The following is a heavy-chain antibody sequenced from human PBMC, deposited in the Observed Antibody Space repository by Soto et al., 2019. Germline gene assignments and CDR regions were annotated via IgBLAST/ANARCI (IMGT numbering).Heavy chain of an antibody. CDR2: INHSGNT. Sequence: PSETLSLTCAVYGVPFSGYYWSWIRQSPGKGLEWIGEINHSGNTNYNPSPKSRVTMLVDTSKNQFSLSLSSVTAADTAVYYCANLIVFHSSYYHDYWGHGTLVTVSS. CDR3: ANLIVFHSSYYHDY. V-gene: IGHV4-34*01. CDR1: GVPFSGYY. D-gene: IGHD1-26*01. J-gene: IGHJ4*01.